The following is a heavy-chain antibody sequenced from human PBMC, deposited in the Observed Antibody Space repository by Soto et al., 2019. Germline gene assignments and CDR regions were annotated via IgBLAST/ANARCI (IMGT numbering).Heavy chain of an antibody. CDR1: GGSTSSDNY. CDR2: IYYSGNT. CDR3: AREGGESSDGLYYFDS. Sequence: SETLSLTCTVSGGSTSSDNYWSWIRQPPGKGLEWIGHIYYSGNTDYNPSLKSRLAISIDTSKNQFSLKLSSVTAADTAVYFCAREGGESSDGLYYFDSWGQGSLVTV. D-gene: IGHD3-16*01. V-gene: IGHV4-30-4*01. J-gene: IGHJ4*02.